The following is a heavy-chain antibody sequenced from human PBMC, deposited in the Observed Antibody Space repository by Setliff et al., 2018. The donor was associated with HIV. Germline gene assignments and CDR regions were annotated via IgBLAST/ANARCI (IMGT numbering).Heavy chain of an antibody. V-gene: IGHV3-30*02. Sequence: HPGGSLRLSCAVSGLTFSRYGFHWVRQVPGKGLDWVTFIQYDESNKYYGDSVRGRFTISRDNSKNTLYLQMNSLRSEDTAVYFCAKSFNSGPTNWNIDVWGTGTTVTVS. D-gene: IGHD1-20*01. CDR2: IQYDESNK. CDR3: AKSFNSGPTNWNIDV. J-gene: IGHJ6*03. CDR1: GLTFSRYG.